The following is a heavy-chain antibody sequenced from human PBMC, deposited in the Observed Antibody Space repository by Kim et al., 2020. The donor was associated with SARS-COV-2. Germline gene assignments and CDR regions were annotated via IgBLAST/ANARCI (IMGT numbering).Heavy chain of an antibody. CDR3: ARDHLALYSSSCGWFDP. V-gene: IGHV3-30*01. D-gene: IGHD6-13*01. J-gene: IGHJ5*02. Sequence: VKGRFTISRDNSKNTLYLQMNSLRAEDTAVYYCARDHLALYSSSCGWFDPWGQGTLVTVSS.